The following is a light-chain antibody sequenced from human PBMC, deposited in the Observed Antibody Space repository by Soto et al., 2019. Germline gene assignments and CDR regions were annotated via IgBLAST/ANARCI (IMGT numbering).Light chain of an antibody. CDR1: RSDVGGYQD. V-gene: IGLV2-14*03. CDR2: DVN. Sequence: QSVLTQPASVSGSPGQSVTISCTGTRSDVGGYQDVSWYQQHPGKAPNLIMYDVNNRPSGISNRFSGSKSGNTASLNISGLQAEDDADYYCGSYTGTSSLYVLRGGTKVTVL. J-gene: IGLJ1*01. CDR3: GSYTGTSSLYV.